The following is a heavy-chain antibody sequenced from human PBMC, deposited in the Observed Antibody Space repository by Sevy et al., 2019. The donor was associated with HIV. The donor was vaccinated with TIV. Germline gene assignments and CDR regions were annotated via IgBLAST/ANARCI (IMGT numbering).Heavy chain of an antibody. CDR3: ARDRGYGEASYGMDV. CDR1: GITFSYYS. V-gene: IGHV3-21*06. CDR2: ISSSSSYI. D-gene: IGHD4-17*01. J-gene: IGHJ6*02. Sequence: GGSLTLSCAASGITFSYYSMNWVRQAPGKGLEWVSSISSSSSYIYYADSVKGRFTISRDNAKNSLYLQMNSLRAEDTAVYYCARDRGYGEASYGMDVWGQGTTVTVSS.